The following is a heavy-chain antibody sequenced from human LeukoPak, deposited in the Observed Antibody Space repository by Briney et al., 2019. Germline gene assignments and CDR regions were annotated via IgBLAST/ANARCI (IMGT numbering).Heavy chain of an antibody. CDR2: IYYSGST. V-gene: IGHV4-59*08. CDR3: ARHYGP. Sequence: SETLSLTCTVSGGSISGYYWSWIRQPPGKGLEWIGYIYYSGSTYYNPSLKSRVTISVDTSKNQFSLKLNSVTATDTAVYYCARHYGPWGQGTLVTVSS. CDR1: GGSISGYY. D-gene: IGHD3-10*01. J-gene: IGHJ4*02.